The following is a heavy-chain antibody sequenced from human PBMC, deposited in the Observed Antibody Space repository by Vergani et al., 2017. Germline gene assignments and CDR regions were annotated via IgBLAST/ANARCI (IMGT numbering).Heavy chain of an antibody. CDR1: GGSFSGYY. CDR2: IYYSGST. V-gene: IGHV4-34*11. J-gene: IGHJ6*03. D-gene: IGHD3-3*01. CDR3: ARALYDFWSGPMGYYYYYMDV. Sequence: QVQLQQWGAGLLKPSETLSLTCAVYGGSFSGYYWSWIRQPPGKGLEWIGYIYYSGSTHYNPSLKSRVTISVDTSKNQFSLKLSSVTAADTAVYYCARALYDFWSGPMGYYYYYMDVWGKGTTVTVSS.